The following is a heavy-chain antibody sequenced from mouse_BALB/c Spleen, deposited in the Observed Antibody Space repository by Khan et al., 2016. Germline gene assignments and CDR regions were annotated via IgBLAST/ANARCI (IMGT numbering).Heavy chain of an antibody. Sequence: EVELVESGGGLVQPGESLKLSCESNEYEFPSHDMSWVRKTPEKRLELVAAINSYGGSTYYPDTMERRFIISRDNTKKTLYLQMSSLGSEDTALFYCARHYYGNLWFAYWGQGTLVTVSA. J-gene: IGHJ3*01. CDR3: ARHYYGNLWFAY. CDR1: EYEFPSHD. CDR2: INSYGGST. D-gene: IGHD2-1*01. V-gene: IGHV5-2*01.